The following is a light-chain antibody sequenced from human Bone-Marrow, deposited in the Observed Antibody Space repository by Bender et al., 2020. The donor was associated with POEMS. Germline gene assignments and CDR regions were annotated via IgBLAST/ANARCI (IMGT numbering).Light chain of an antibody. CDR2: KDI. J-gene: IGLJ1*01. Sequence: SYVLTQPPSVSVAPGQTARITCGGNNIGSESVHWYKQKPGQAPVVLIYKDIERPSGIPDRFSGSSSGTTATLTISGVQAEDEADYYCQSEDNSGTFVFGTGTKVNVL. V-gene: IGLV3-25*03. CDR3: QSEDNSGTFV. CDR1: NIGSES.